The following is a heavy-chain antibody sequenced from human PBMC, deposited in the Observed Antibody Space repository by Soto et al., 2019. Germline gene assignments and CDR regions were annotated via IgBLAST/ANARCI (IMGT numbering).Heavy chain of an antibody. Sequence: QVQLVESGGGVVQPGRSLRLSCAASGFTFSSYGMHWVRQAPGKGLERVAVISYDGSNKYYADSVKGRVTISRDNSKNTLYLQMNSLRSEDTAVYYCAKEPIPVYYCYGMDVWGQGTTVTVSS. CDR1: GFTFSSYG. CDR2: ISYDGSNK. V-gene: IGHV3-30*18. J-gene: IGHJ6*02. CDR3: AKEPIPVYYCYGMDV.